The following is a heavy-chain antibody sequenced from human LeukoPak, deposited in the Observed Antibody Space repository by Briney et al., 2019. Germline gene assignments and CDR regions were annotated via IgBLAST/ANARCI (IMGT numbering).Heavy chain of an antibody. CDR3: AKEGDIVVVVAATAPNWFDP. CDR2: ISGSGGST. CDR1: GFTFSSYA. J-gene: IGHJ5*02. V-gene: IGHV3-23*01. Sequence: GGSLRLSCAASGFTFSSYAMSWVRQAPGKGLEWVSAISGSGGSTYYADSVKGRFTISRDNSKNTLYLQMNSPSAEDTAVYYCAKEGDIVVVVAATAPNWFDPWGQGTLVTVSS. D-gene: IGHD2-15*01.